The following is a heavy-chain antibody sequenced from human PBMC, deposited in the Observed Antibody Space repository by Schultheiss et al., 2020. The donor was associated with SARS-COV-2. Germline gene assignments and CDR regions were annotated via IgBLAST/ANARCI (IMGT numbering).Heavy chain of an antibody. Sequence: GGSLRLSCAASGFTFSGSAMHWVRQASGKGLEWVGRIRSKANSYATAYAASVKGRFTISRDDSKNTAYLQMNSLKTEDTAVYYCARGMGGYYDWGQGTLVTVSS. J-gene: IGHJ4*02. CDR2: IRSKANSYAT. D-gene: IGHD3-22*01. CDR3: ARGMGGYYD. CDR1: GFTFSGSA. V-gene: IGHV3-73*01.